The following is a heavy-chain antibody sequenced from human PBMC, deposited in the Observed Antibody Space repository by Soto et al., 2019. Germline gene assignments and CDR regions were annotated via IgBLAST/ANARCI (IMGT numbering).Heavy chain of an antibody. Sequence: GGSLRLSCAASGFTFRSYAMHWVRQAPGKGLEWVAVISYDGSNKYYADSVKGRFTISRDNSKNTLYLQMNSLRAEDAAVYYCAKSGYSSSWPFDYWGQGTLVTVSS. D-gene: IGHD6-13*01. CDR3: AKSGYSSSWPFDY. J-gene: IGHJ4*02. CDR2: ISYDGSNK. V-gene: IGHV3-30-3*02. CDR1: GFTFRSYA.